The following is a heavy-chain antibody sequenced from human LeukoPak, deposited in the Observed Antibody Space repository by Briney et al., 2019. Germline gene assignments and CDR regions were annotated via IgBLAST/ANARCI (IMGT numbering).Heavy chain of an antibody. CDR3: ARDPQSSGWYGTGGFDP. J-gene: IGHJ5*02. Sequence: PGGSLRLSCAASGFTFSSYAMHWVRQAPGKGLEWVAVTSYDGSNKYYADSVKGRFTISRDNSKNTLYLQMNSLRAEDTAVYYCARDPQSSGWYGTGGFDPWGQGTLVTVSS. CDR2: TSYDGSNK. V-gene: IGHV3-30*04. D-gene: IGHD6-19*01. CDR1: GFTFSSYA.